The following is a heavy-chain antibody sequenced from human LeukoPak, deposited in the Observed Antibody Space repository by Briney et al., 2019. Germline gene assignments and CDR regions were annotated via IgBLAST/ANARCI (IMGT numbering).Heavy chain of an antibody. D-gene: IGHD5-24*01. J-gene: IGHJ4*02. CDR2: IYTSGST. V-gene: IGHV4-61*02. CDR1: GGSISSGSYY. CDR3: ARGGRDGCSTNDY. Sequence: SQTLSLTCTVSGGSISSGSYYWSWIRQPAGKGLEWIGRIYTSGSTNYNPSLKSRVTISVDTSKNQFSLKLSSVIAADTAVYYCARGGRDGCSTNDYWGQGTLVTVSS.